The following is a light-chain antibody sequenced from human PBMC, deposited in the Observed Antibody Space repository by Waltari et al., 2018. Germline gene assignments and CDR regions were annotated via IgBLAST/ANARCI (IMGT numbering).Light chain of an antibody. J-gene: IGLJ3*02. CDR3: QSYDSGLSGWV. V-gene: IGLV1-40*01. CDR1: SSHTGPHYD. Sequence: QSVLTQPPSVSGAPGQRVTISCTESSSHTGPHYDVHWYRQLPGTPPKPLISGTTNRPSGVPDRFSGSRSGTSASLAITALQAEDEADYYCQSYDSGLSGWVFGGGTKLTVL. CDR2: GTT.